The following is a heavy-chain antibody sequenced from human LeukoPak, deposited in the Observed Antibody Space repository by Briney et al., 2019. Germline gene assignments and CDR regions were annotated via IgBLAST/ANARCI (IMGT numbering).Heavy chain of an antibody. D-gene: IGHD2-15*01. Sequence: GGSLRLSXGASGLTFSTYSMNWVRQAPGKGLEWVSYISSDSGARYYADSVKGRFTIFRDNAKNSLYLQMNSLRAEDTAVYYCARATQPGFDPWGQGTPVTVSS. V-gene: IGHV3-48*01. CDR3: ARATQPGFDP. CDR2: ISSDSGAR. CDR1: GLTFSTYS. J-gene: IGHJ5*02.